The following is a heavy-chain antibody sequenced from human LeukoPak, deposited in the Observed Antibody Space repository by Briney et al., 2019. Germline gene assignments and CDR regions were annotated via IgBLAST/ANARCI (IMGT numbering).Heavy chain of an antibody. J-gene: IGHJ4*02. CDR1: GFTFSSYG. CDR2: LSDDGNKE. D-gene: IGHD1-1*01. V-gene: IGHV3-30*19. CDR3: AKVGTNFLRYHFDS. Sequence: PGRSLRLSCAASGFTFSSYGMHWVRQAPGKGLEWVAVLSDDGNKEYYADSVKGRFTISRDNSKNTLYLQMNSLSAEDTAVYYCAKVGTNFLRYHFDSWGRGTLVTVSS.